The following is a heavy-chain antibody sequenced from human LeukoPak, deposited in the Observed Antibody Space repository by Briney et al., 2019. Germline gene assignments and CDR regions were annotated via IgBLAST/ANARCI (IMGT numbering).Heavy chain of an antibody. CDR1: GFTFSRYS. D-gene: IGHD3-10*01. Sequence: GGSLRLSCAASGFTFSRYSMNWVRQAPGKGLEWVSSISGSSSYIYYADSVKGRFTISRDNAKNSLYLQMNSLRAEDTAVYYCARENYYGSGSYYSWFDPWGQGTLVTVSS. CDR2: ISGSSSYI. V-gene: IGHV3-21*04. J-gene: IGHJ5*02. CDR3: ARENYYGSGSYYSWFDP.